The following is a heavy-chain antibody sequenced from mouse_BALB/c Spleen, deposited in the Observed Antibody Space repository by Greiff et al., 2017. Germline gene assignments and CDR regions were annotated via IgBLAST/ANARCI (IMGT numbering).Heavy chain of an antibody. CDR1: GFTFSDYY. D-gene: IGHD2-4*01. V-gene: IGHV5-9*03. Sequence: EVQLVESGGGLVKPGGSLKLSCAASGFTFSDYYMYWVRQTPEKRLEWVATISSGGGNTYYPDSVKGRFTISRDNAKNNLYLQMSSLRSEDTALYYCARSLTMITTFAYWGQGTLVTVSA. CDR2: ISSGGGNT. CDR3: ARSLTMITTFAY. J-gene: IGHJ3*01.